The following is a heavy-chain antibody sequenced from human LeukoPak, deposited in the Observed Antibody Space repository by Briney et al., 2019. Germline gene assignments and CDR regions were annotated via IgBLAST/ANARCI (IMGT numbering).Heavy chain of an antibody. CDR1: GGSISSSGSC. D-gene: IGHD6-19*01. Sequence: SETLSLTCTVSGGSISSSGSCWGWIRQPPGKGLEWIGSIYYSGSTYYNPSLKSRVTISLDTSKNQFSLNLNSVTAADTAVYFCARHTEGYTSGWYYWGQGTPVTVSS. CDR2: IYYSGST. J-gene: IGHJ4*02. CDR3: ARHTEGYTSGWYY. V-gene: IGHV4-39*01.